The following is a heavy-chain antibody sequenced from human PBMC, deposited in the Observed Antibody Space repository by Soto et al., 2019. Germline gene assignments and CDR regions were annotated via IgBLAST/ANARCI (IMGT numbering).Heavy chain of an antibody. V-gene: IGHV4-34*01. J-gene: IGHJ4*02. D-gene: IGHD4-17*01. CDR1: GGSVSGYS. CDR2: VSDRGGT. Sequence: QVYLQQWGAGPLNPSETLSLTCAVYGGSVSGYSWTWLRQPPGKGLEWIGEVSDRGGTNYSPSLKSRVTRSMDTSKKQCSLRLTSVTAADTALYYCARRVAVTYFFDTWGQGALVPVSS. CDR3: ARRVAVTYFFDT.